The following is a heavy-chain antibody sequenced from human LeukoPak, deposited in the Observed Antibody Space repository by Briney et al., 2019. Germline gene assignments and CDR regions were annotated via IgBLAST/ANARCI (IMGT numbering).Heavy chain of an antibody. CDR2: INHSGST. V-gene: IGHV4-38-2*01. CDR3: ARKFRGYYDSTRRYYFDY. Sequence: PSETLSLTCAVSGYSISSGYYWGWIRQPPGKGLEWIGEINHSGSTNYNSSLKSRVTISVDTSKNQFSLKLSSVTAADTAVYYCARKFRGYYDSTRRYYFDYWGQGTLVTVSS. CDR1: GYSISSGYY. J-gene: IGHJ4*02. D-gene: IGHD3-22*01.